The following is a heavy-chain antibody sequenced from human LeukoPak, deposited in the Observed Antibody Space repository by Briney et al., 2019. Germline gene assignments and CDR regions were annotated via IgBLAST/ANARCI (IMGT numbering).Heavy chain of an antibody. Sequence: PSETLSLTCTVSGGSISSYYWSWIRQHPGKGLEWIGYIYYSGSTYYNPSLKSRVTISVDTSKNQFSLKLSSVTAADTAVYYCARARRDCSGGSCYYNWFDPWGQGTLVTVSS. V-gene: IGHV4-59*06. J-gene: IGHJ5*02. D-gene: IGHD2-15*01. CDR2: IYYSGST. CDR1: GGSISSYY. CDR3: ARARRDCSGGSCYYNWFDP.